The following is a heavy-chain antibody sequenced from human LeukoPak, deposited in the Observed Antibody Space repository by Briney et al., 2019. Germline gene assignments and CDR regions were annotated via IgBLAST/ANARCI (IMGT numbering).Heavy chain of an antibody. J-gene: IGHJ3*02. D-gene: IGHD5-18*01. Sequence: SETLSLTCAVSGGSISSSNWWSWVRQPPGKGLEWIGEIYHSGSTNYNPSLKSRVTISVDKSKNQFSLKLSSVTAADTAVYYCARGGGYSYGPGAFDIWGQGTMVTVSS. V-gene: IGHV4-4*02. CDR3: ARGGGYSYGPGAFDI. CDR2: IYHSGST. CDR1: GGSISSSNW.